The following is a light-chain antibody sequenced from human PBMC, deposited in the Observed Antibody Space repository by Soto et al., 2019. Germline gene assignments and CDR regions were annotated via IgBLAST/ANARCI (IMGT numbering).Light chain of an antibody. CDR1: QSISNW. CDR2: KTS. V-gene: IGKV1-5*03. Sequence: DIQMTQSPSTLSASVGDRVTISCRASQSISNWLAWYQQKPGKAPKLLIYKTSSLESGVPSRFSGSRSGTEFTLTISSLQPDDFATYYCQQYNSYSTFGQGTKVDIK. CDR3: QQYNSYST. J-gene: IGKJ1*01.